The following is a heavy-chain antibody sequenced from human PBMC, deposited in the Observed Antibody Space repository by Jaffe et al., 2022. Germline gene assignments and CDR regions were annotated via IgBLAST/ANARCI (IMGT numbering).Heavy chain of an antibody. CDR2: IYYSGST. CDR1: GGSISSSSYY. CDR3: ARHPTEYDFWGYWYFDL. D-gene: IGHD3-3*01. J-gene: IGHJ2*01. Sequence: QLQLQESGPGLVKPSETLSLTCTVSGGSISSSSYYWGWIRQPPGKGLEWIGSIYYSGSTYYNPSLKSRVTISVDTSKNQFSLKLSSVTAADTAVYYCARHPTEYDFWGYWYFDLWGRGTLVTVSS. V-gene: IGHV4-39*01.